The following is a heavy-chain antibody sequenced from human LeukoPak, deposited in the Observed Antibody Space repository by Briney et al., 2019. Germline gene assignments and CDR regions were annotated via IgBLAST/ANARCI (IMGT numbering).Heavy chain of an antibody. D-gene: IGHD3-3*01. CDR3: ARGALQDYDFWSGYYN. V-gene: IGHV3-30*03. CDR2: ISYDGNNK. J-gene: IGHJ4*02. CDR1: GFSFSSYG. Sequence: PGGSLRLSCAASGFSFSSYGMYWVRQAPGKGLEWVALISYDGNNKYYADSVKGRFTISRDNSKNTLFLQMNSLRADDTAVYYCARGALQDYDFWSGYYNWGQGTLVTVSS.